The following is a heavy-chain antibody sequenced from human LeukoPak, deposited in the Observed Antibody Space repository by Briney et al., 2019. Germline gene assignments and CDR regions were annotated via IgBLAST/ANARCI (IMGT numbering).Heavy chain of an antibody. CDR2: IKSDGNIT. CDR3: GRSGDFWSGSGVAY. V-gene: IGHV3-74*01. J-gene: IGHJ4*02. Sequence: LGGSLRLSCAASGFTFSNYWMYWVRQAPGKGLVWVSQIKSDGNITNYADSVKGRFTISRDNAKNTLFLQMNSLRAEDTAVYYCGRSGDFWSGSGVAYWGQGTLVTVSS. D-gene: IGHD3-3*01. CDR1: GFTFSNYW.